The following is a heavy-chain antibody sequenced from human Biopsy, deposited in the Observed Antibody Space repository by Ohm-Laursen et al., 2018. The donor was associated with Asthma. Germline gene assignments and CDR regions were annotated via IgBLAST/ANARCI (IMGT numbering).Heavy chain of an antibody. CDR1: GYTFINYA. Sequence: ASVKVSCKASGYTFINYAIHWVRQAPGQRLEWMGWINSGNGNTKYSQKFQGRVTISRDTSASTAYMDLSSLRSEDTAVYYCARTYYDFLTGQVNDAFAMWGQGTIVTVSS. V-gene: IGHV1-3*01. CDR3: ARTYYDFLTGQVNDAFAM. J-gene: IGHJ3*02. CDR2: INSGNGNT. D-gene: IGHD3-9*01.